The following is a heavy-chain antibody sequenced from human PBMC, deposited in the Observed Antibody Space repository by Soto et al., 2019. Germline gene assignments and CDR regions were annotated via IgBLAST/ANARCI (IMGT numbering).Heavy chain of an antibody. CDR2: IYWDDDK. J-gene: IGHJ4*02. Sequence: SGPTLVNPTQTLTLTCTFSGFSLSTSGVGVGWIRQPPGKALEWLTLIYWDDDKRYSPSLESRLTITKDTAKNQVVLTMTHMDPVDTGTYYCAHRTGFSMSFDYWGQGALVTVSS. D-gene: IGHD3-22*01. V-gene: IGHV2-5*02. CDR1: GFSLSTSGVG. CDR3: AHRTGFSMSFDY.